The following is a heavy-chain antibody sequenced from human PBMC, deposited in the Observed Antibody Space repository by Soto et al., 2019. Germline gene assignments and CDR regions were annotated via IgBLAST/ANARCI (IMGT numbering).Heavy chain of an antibody. Sequence: GESLKISCAASGFTFSSYAMSWVRQAPGKGLEWVSAISGSGGSTYYADSVKGRFTISRDNSKNTLYLQMNSLRAEDTAVYYCAKAPSSMAARRDWFDPWGQGTLVTVSS. J-gene: IGHJ5*02. CDR2: ISGSGGST. CDR1: GFTFSSYA. D-gene: IGHD6-6*01. V-gene: IGHV3-23*01. CDR3: AKAPSSMAARRDWFDP.